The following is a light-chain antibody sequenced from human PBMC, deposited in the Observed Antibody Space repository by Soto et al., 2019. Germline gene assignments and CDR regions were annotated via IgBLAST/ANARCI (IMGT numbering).Light chain of an antibody. CDR3: LQRSGWPWT. V-gene: IGKV3-11*01. J-gene: IGKJ1*01. CDR2: DAS. Sequence: EIVLTQSPATLSLSPGERATLSCRASQSVSSYLAWYQQKPGQAPRLLIYDASNRATDIPARFSGSGSGTDFTLTISSLEPEDFAVYYCLQRSGWPWTFGQGTMLEIK. CDR1: QSVSSY.